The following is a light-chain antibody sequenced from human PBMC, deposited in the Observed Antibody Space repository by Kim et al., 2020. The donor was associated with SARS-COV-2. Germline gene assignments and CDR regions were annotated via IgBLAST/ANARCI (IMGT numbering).Light chain of an antibody. CDR1: SSNIGSNA. V-gene: IGLV1-44*01. CDR2: SSN. Sequence: QSALTQPPSASGTPGERVSISCSGSSSNIGSNAVSWYRQLPGTAPNLLIYSSNQRPSGVPDRISGSKSGTSTSLAISGLQAEDEANYYCAAWDDSLSGWVFGGGTQLTVL. CDR3: AAWDDSLSGWV. J-gene: IGLJ3*02.